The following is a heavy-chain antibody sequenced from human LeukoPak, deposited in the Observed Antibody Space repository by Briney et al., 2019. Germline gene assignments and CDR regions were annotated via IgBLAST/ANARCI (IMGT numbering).Heavy chain of an antibody. J-gene: IGHJ3*02. Sequence: QAGGSLRLSCAASGFTFSSYGMHWVRQAPGKGLEWVAVISYDGSNKYYADSVKGRFTISRDNSKNTLYLQMNSLRAEDTAVYYCAKLPIYYYDSSGRPDAFDIWGQGTMVTVSS. D-gene: IGHD3-22*01. V-gene: IGHV3-30*18. CDR3: AKLPIYYYDSSGRPDAFDI. CDR1: GFTFSSYG. CDR2: ISYDGSNK.